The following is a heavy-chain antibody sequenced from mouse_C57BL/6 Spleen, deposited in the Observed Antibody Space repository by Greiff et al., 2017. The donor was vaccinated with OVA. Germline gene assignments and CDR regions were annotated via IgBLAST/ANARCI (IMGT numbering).Heavy chain of an antibody. CDR3: ARIEGLRLAFAY. V-gene: IGHV1-66*01. J-gene: IGHJ3*01. CDR2: IYPGSGNT. Sequence: QVQLKQSGPELVKPGASVKISCKASGYSFTSYYIHWVKQRPGQGLEWIGWIYPGSGNTKYNEKFKGKATLTADTSSSTAYMQLSSLTSEDSAVYYCARIEGLRLAFAYWGQGTLVTVSA. CDR1: GYSFTSYY. D-gene: IGHD2-2*01.